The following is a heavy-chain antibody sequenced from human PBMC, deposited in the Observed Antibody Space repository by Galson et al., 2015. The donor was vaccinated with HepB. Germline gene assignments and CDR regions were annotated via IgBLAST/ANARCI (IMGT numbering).Heavy chain of an antibody. V-gene: IGHV1-3*01. CDR1: GYTFTSYA. Sequence: VKVSCKASGYTFTSYAMHWVRQAPGQRLEWMGWINAGNGNTKYSQKFQGRVTIARDTSASTAYMELSSLRSEDTAVYYCARGGIAVAAPGYWGQGTLVTVSS. CDR3: ARGGIAVAAPGY. CDR2: INAGNGNT. D-gene: IGHD6-19*01. J-gene: IGHJ4*02.